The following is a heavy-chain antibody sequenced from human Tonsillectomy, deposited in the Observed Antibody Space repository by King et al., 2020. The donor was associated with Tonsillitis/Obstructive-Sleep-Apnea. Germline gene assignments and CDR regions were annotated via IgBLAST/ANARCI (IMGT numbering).Heavy chain of an antibody. D-gene: IGHD3-22*01. CDR2: ISSSSSYI. V-gene: IGHV3-21*01. Sequence: VQLVESGGGLVKPGGSLRLSCAASGFTFSSYSMNWVRQAPGKGLEWVSSISSSSSYIYYADSVKGRFTISRDNAKNSLYLQMNSLRAEDTAVYYCASSGSYSPAEYFQHWGQGTLVTVSS. CDR1: GFTFSSYS. J-gene: IGHJ1*01. CDR3: ASSGSYSPAEYFQH.